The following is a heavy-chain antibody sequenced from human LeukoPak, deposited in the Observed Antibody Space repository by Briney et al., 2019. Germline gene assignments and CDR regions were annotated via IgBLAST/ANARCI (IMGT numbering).Heavy chain of an antibody. CDR3: ARENVTHLDY. CDR1: GFTFRTYS. J-gene: IGHJ4*02. V-gene: IGHV3-48*02. D-gene: IGHD1-1*01. CDR2: LDNRSSSI. Sequence: PGGSLRLSCAASGFTFRTYSMNWVRQAPGKGLEWVSYLDNRSSSIHYADSVKGRFTISRDNANNSLYLQMNSLRDEDTAVYYCARENVTHLDYWGQGTLVTV.